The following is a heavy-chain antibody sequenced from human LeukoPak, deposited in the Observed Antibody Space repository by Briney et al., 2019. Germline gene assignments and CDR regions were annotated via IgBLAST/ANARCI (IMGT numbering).Heavy chain of an antibody. J-gene: IGHJ4*02. CDR2: ISSSRTM. D-gene: IGHD3-10*01. V-gene: IGHV3-69-1*01. Sequence: GGSLRLSCAASGFTFSDYYMNWVPQAPGKGLECVSFISSSRTMFYADSVKGRFTISRNHAKNSLNLQMNSLRAEDTAVYYCALNPDYYGSGSFDYWGQGTLVTVSS. CDR3: ALNPDYYGSGSFDY. CDR1: GFTFSDYY.